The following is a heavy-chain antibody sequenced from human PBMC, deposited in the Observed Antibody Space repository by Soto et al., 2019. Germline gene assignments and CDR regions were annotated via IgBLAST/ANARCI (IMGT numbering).Heavy chain of an antibody. V-gene: IGHV1-18*01. CDR1: GYTFTNFG. D-gene: IGHD2-21*01. CDR3: ARGVIPIDY. CDR2: ISAYNVNT. Sequence: QVQLVQSGAEVKKPGASVKVYCKASGYTFTNFGISWVRQVPGQGLEWMGGISAYNVNTNYAQKFQGRVTMNTDTSTSTAYMELRSLRSDDTAVYYWARGVIPIDYWGQGTLVTVSS. J-gene: IGHJ4*02.